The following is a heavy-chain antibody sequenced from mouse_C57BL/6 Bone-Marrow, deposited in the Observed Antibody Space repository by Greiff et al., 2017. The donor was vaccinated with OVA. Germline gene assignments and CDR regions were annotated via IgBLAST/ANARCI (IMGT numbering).Heavy chain of an antibody. J-gene: IGHJ4*01. V-gene: IGHV1-55*01. CDR3: AGADGNYEGEN. CDR1: GYTFTSYW. D-gene: IGHD2-1*01. CDR2: IYPGSGST. Sequence: QVQLQQPGAELVKPGASVKMSCKASGYTFTSYWITWVKQRPGQGLEWIGDIYPGSGSTNYNEKFKSKATLTVDTSSSTAYMPRSSLTSEDSAVYYCAGADGNYEGENWGQGTSVTGSS.